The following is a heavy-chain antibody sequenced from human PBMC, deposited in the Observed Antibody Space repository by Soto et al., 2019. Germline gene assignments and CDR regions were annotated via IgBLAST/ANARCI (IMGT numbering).Heavy chain of an antibody. V-gene: IGHV3-23*01. J-gene: IGHJ1*01. CDR2: ISGSGGTT. CDR1: GFNFSDYA. CDR3: ARAGWGIVLFSYIQH. Sequence: SLRLSCASSGFNFSDYAMIWVRQAPGKGLEWVSGISGSGGTTNYADSVKGRFTISRDNSKNTLYLQMNSLTAEDTAAYFCARAGWGIVLFSYIQHWGQGTLVTVSS. D-gene: IGHD1-26*01.